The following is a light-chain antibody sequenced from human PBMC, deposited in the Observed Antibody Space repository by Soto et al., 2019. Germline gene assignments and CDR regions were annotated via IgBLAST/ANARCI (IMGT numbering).Light chain of an antibody. Sequence: QSALTQPPSASGSPGQSVTISCTGTSSDVGGYKYVSWYQQHPGKVPKLMIYEVSKRPSGVPDRFSGSKSGTSASLAITGLQAEDEADYYCQSYDSSLSALYVFGTGTKLTVL. CDR2: EVS. J-gene: IGLJ1*01. V-gene: IGLV2-8*01. CDR3: QSYDSSLSALYV. CDR1: SSDVGGYKY.